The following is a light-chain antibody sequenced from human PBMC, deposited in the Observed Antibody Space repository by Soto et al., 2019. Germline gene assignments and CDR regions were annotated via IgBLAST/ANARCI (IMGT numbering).Light chain of an antibody. CDR1: QSISSY. CDR2: RAS. Sequence: DLKMAHSRSSVYVAVGGSVKIKCRASQSISSYLNWYQQKPGKAPKLLIYRASTLERGVPSRFRGSGSRTEFALAISSLQPYDFATFYCQQYNSYSGTFGQGTRLEIK. CDR3: QQYNSYSGT. V-gene: IGKV1-5*03. J-gene: IGKJ5*01.